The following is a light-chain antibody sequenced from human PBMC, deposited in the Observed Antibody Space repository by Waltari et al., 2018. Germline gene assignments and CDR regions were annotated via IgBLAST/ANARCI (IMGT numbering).Light chain of an antibody. J-gene: IGKJ1*01. V-gene: IGKV3-15*01. Sequence: EIVMTQSPATLSVSPGERATLSCRASQSVSSNLAWHQQKPGQAPRLLIYGESTRATGIPARFSGSGSGTEFTLTISSLQSEDFAVYYCQHYNNWPRTFGQGTKVEIK. CDR1: QSVSSN. CDR2: GES. CDR3: QHYNNWPRT.